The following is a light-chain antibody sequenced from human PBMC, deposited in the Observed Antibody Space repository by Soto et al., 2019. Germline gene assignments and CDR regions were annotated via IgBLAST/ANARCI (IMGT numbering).Light chain of an antibody. Sequence: EIVMTQSPATLSVSPWERATLSCRASQSVSSNLAWYQQKPGQAPRLLIYGASTRATDIPARISGSGSGTESTLTISSLQSEDFAVYYCQQYNNWPRTFGQGTKVDIK. CDR3: QQYNNWPRT. CDR1: QSVSSN. V-gene: IGKV3-15*01. J-gene: IGKJ1*01. CDR2: GAS.